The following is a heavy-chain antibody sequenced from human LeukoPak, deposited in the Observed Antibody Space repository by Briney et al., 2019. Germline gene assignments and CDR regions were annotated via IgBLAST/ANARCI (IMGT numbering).Heavy chain of an antibody. CDR3: ARDPRGRPRDGD. CDR1: GYTFTSYY. Sequence: GASVKVSCKASGYTFTSYYMHWVRQAPGQGLEWMGIINPSGGSTSYAQKFQGRVTMTRDTSTSTVYMELNSLRAEDTAVYYCARDPRGRPRDGDWGQGTLVTVSS. CDR2: INPSGGST. J-gene: IGHJ4*02. D-gene: IGHD2-15*01. V-gene: IGHV1-46*01.